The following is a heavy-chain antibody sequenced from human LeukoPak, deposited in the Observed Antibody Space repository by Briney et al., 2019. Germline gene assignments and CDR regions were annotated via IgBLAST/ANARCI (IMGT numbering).Heavy chain of an antibody. CDR2: ISSSGSTI. D-gene: IGHD4-17*01. V-gene: IGHV3-48*03. Sequence: PGGALRLSCAASGFIFSSFEMNWIPQAPGKGLEWVSYISSSGSTIYYADSVKGRFTISRDNAKNSLYLQMNSLRAEDTAVYYCARASSGAKVYWGQGTLVTVS. CDR3: ARASSGAKVY. CDR1: GFIFSSFE. J-gene: IGHJ4*02.